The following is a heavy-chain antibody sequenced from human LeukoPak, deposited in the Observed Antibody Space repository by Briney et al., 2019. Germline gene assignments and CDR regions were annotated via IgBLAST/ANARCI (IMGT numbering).Heavy chain of an antibody. Sequence: GGSLRLSCAVSGFTFSGHWMFWVRQAPGKGLEWVSSTNSDGSITGYTDSVKGRFTVSRDNAKNTLYLQMNSLRAEDTAVYYCARGLSGYSSSLGYWGQGTLVTVSS. CDR2: TNSDGSIT. CDR3: ARGLSGYSSSLGY. CDR1: GFTFSGHW. V-gene: IGHV3-74*01. D-gene: IGHD6-6*01. J-gene: IGHJ4*02.